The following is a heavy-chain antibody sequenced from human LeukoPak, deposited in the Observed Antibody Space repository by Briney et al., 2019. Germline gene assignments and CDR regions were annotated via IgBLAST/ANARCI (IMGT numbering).Heavy chain of an antibody. CDR1: GGTFSSYA. CDR3: ARARRYDFWSGYYYSYFDY. D-gene: IGHD3-3*01. Sequence: ASVKVSCKSSGGTFSSYAINWVRQAPGHGLEWMGRIIPIFGIANYAQKFQGRVTITADKSTSTAYMELSSLRSEDTAVYYCARARRYDFWSGYYYSYFDYWGQGTLVTVSS. CDR2: IIPIFGIA. V-gene: IGHV1-69*04. J-gene: IGHJ4*02.